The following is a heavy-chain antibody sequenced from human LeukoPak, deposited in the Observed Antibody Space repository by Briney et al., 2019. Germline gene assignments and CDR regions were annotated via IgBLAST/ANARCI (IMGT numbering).Heavy chain of an antibody. Sequence: PGGSLRLSCAASGFTFSSYAMSWVRQAPGKGLEWVSAISGSGGSTYYADSVKGLFTISRDNSKNTLYLQMNSLRAEDTAVYYCAKVKARSSGYFDYWGQGTLVTVSS. CDR1: GFTFSSYA. J-gene: IGHJ4*02. D-gene: IGHD6-19*01. CDR2: ISGSGGST. V-gene: IGHV3-23*01. CDR3: AKVKARSSGYFDY.